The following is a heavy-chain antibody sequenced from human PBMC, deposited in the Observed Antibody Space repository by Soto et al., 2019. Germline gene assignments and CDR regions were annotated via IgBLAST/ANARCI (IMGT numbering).Heavy chain of an antibody. V-gene: IGHV4-59*01. CDR2: IYYTGST. D-gene: IGHD5-18*01. J-gene: IGHJ4*02. Sequence: SETLSLTCTVSGVSIIPSYWSWIRQPPGKGLEWIGNIYYTGSTNNNPSLKSRVTISVDTSKNQFSLKLSSVTAADTATYYCARGVDGYSYGVDYWGQGVMVTVSS. CDR1: GVSIIPSY. CDR3: ARGVDGYSYGVDY.